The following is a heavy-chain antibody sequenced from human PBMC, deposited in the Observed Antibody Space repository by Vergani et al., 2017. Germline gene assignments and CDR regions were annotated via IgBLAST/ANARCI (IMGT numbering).Heavy chain of an antibody. V-gene: IGHV4-38-2*01. Sequence: QVRLEESGPGLVKPSETLSLTCSVSGYSIGSGFYWAWIRQSPGEGLQWLTSIHNRGKTYHNPSLKSRVSVSLDTSKNQFSLEMTSVTAADTAVYFCARFDYGDRWFFDYWGKGTTVTVSS. J-gene: IGHJ4*03. CDR3: ARFDYGDRWFFDY. CDR1: GYSIGSGFY. CDR2: IHNRGKT. D-gene: IGHD4-17*01.